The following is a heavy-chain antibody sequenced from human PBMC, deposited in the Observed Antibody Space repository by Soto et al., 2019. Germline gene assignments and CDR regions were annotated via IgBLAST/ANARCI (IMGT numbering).Heavy chain of an antibody. V-gene: IGHV3-11*04. D-gene: IGHD3-9*01. Sequence: GGSLRLSCAASAFKFSDYYMSWVRQAPGKGLEWVSYISGSGDVIYYADSVKGRFTISRDNDKNTLYLQMNSLRAEDTAVYYCARAGLRYFDWSLYGMDVWGQGTTVTVSS. CDR3: ARAGLRYFDWSLYGMDV. CDR1: AFKFSDYY. CDR2: ISGSGDVI. J-gene: IGHJ6*02.